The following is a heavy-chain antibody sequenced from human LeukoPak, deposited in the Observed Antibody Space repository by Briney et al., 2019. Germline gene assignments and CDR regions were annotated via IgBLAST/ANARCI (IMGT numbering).Heavy chain of an antibody. CDR3: AKDPVGRRWFLDQ. J-gene: IGHJ4*02. V-gene: IGHV3-30*18. CDR1: GFTFSSFG. Sequence: GGSLRLSCVGSGFTFSSFGLYLVRQAPGKGLEWVAVISNDGSYKFYADSVKGRITISRDNSKNTLYLEMNSLRGEDTAVYYCAKDPVGRRWFLDQWGQGTLVTVSS. D-gene: IGHD4-23*01. CDR2: ISNDGSYK.